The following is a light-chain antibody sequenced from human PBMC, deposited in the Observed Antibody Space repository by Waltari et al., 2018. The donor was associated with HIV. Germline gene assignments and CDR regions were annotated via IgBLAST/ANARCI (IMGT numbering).Light chain of an antibody. CDR2: GNR. CDR3: QSYDSSLGGSV. Sequence: SVLNPPPSGSGPPALRVTTSRTGCSCKIRVASAAHGDQQLPETAPKLLICGNRKRPSGVPDRFSGSKSGTSASLAITGLQAEDEADYYCQSYDSSLGGSVFGGGTRLTVL. V-gene: IGLV1-40*01. J-gene: IGLJ3*02. CDR1: SCKIRVASA.